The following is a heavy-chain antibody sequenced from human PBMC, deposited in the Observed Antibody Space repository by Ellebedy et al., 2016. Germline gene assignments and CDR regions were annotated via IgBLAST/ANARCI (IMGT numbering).Heavy chain of an antibody. Sequence: SETLSLXXTVSGGSISSYYWSWIRQPPGKGLEWIGEINHSGSTNYNPSLKSRVTISVDTSKNQFSLKLSSVTAADTAVYYCARRITMVRGSRGYFDYWGQGTLVTVSS. V-gene: IGHV4-34*01. CDR2: INHSGST. CDR1: GGSISSYY. J-gene: IGHJ4*02. D-gene: IGHD3-10*01. CDR3: ARRITMVRGSRGYFDY.